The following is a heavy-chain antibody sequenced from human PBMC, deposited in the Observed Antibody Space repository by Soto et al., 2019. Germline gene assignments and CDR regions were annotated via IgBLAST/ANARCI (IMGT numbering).Heavy chain of an antibody. Sequence: PSETLSLTCAVYGGSFSGYYWSWIRQPPGKGLEWIGEINHSGSTNYNPSLKSRVTISVDTSKNQFSLKLSSVTAADTAVYYCARGFPRHNWFDPWGQGTLVTVSS. V-gene: IGHV4-34*01. J-gene: IGHJ5*02. CDR3: ARGFPRHNWFDP. CDR1: GGSFSGYY. CDR2: INHSGST.